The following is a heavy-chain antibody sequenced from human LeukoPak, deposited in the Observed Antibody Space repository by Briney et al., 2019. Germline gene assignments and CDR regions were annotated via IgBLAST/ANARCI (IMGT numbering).Heavy chain of an antibody. CDR2: ISSSSSYI. Sequence: KAGGSLRLSCAASGFTFSSYEMNWVRQAPGKWLEWVSSISSSSSYIYYADSVKGRFTISRDNAKNSLYLQMNSLRAEDTAVYYCARETQLWSPITMIEVTRLDYWGQGTLVTVSS. J-gene: IGHJ4*02. V-gene: IGHV3-21*01. D-gene: IGHD3-22*01. CDR3: ARETQLWSPITMIEVTRLDY. CDR1: GFTFSSYE.